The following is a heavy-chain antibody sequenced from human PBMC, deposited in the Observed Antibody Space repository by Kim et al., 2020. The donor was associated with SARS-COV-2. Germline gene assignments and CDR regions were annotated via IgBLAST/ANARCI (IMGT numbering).Heavy chain of an antibody. D-gene: IGHD3-16*01. J-gene: IGHJ4*02. Sequence: GGSLRLSCAASGFTFRNYGMNWVRHAPGKGLEWVSYISPTGGIRSYAEAVKGRFTISRDDANNSLFLQMNSLRDEDTAVYYCARSVGHLDCWGQGTLLTVSS. CDR3: ARSVGHLDC. V-gene: IGHV3-48*02. CDR1: GFTFRNYG. CDR2: ISPTGGIR.